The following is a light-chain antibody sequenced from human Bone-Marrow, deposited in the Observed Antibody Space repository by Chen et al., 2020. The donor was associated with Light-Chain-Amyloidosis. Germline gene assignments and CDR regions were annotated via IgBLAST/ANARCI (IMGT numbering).Light chain of an antibody. CDR2: DDS. J-gene: IGLJ3*02. V-gene: IGLV3-21*02. CDR3: QVWDRSSDRPV. Sequence: SYVLTQPSSVSGAPGQTATMACGGNNIGSTRVHGYQQTPGQAPLPVVYDDSNRPSGIPERLSGSNSGNTATLTISRVEAGDEADYYCQVWDRSSDRPVFGGGTKLTVL. CDR1: NIGSTR.